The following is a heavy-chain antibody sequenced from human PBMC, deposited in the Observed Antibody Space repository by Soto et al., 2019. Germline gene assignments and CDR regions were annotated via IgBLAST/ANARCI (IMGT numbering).Heavy chain of an antibody. CDR3: VRATYFSDSSGYTRCLDY. D-gene: IGHD3-22*01. V-gene: IGHV3-72*01. CDR1: GFTSIDHY. Sequence: GGSLRLSGAGSGFTSIDHYIDWVRQAPGRGLEWVGSSRDKPQGYSTAYAASVKGRFTTSRDESKNSAYLQMNSLKTEDTAVYYCVRATYFSDSSGYTRCLDYWGQGTLVTVSS. J-gene: IGHJ4*02. CDR2: SRDKPQGYST.